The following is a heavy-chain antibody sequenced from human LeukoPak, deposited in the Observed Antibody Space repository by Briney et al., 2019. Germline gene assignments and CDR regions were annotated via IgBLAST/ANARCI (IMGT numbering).Heavy chain of an antibody. V-gene: IGHV3-30*03. Sequence: GGSLRLSCAASGFTFSSYGMHWARQAPGKGREWVAVLSYDGSNKYYTDSVKGRLTISRDNSKNTLYLQMNSLRAEDTAVYYCAVAYSSSGYYPVDYWGQGTLVTVSS. J-gene: IGHJ4*02. D-gene: IGHD3-22*01. CDR3: AVAYSSSGYYPVDY. CDR2: LSYDGSNK. CDR1: GFTFSSYG.